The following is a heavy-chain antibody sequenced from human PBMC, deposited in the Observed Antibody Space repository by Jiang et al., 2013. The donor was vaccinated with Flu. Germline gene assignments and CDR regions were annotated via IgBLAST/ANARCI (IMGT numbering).Heavy chain of an antibody. Sequence: GLVKPSETLSLTCTVSGGSISSYYWSWIRQPPGKGLEWIGYIYYSGSTNYNPSLKSRVTISVDTSKNQFSLKLSSVTAADTAVYYCARDTYYYDSSGYSFGYWGQGTLVTVSS. V-gene: IGHV4-59*13. CDR1: GGSISSYY. D-gene: IGHD3-22*01. J-gene: IGHJ4*02. CDR3: ARDTYYYDSSGYSFGY. CDR2: IYYSGST.